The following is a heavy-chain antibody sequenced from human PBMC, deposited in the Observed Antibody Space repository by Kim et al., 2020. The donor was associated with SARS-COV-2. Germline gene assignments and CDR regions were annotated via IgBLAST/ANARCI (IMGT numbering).Heavy chain of an antibody. CDR3: AKSGSYFGDAFDV. D-gene: IGHD3-22*01. CDR2: IYHSGSS. J-gene: IGHJ3*01. V-gene: IGHV4-30-4*01. CDR1: GGSISSGDYY. Sequence: SETLSLTCTVSGGSISSGDYYWSWIRQPPGKGLEWIGYIYHSGSSYYNPSLRSRVTISVDTSKTQLSLKLSSVTAADTAVYYCAKSGSYFGDAFDVWGQGTMVTVSS.